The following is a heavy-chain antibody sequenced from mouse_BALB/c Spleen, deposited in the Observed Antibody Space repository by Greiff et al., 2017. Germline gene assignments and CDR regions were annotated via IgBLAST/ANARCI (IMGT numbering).Heavy chain of an antibody. J-gene: IGHJ4*01. V-gene: IGHV1-14*01. CDR3: ARGVVAKGYYYAMDD. CDR1: GYTFTSYV. D-gene: IGHD1-1*01. Sequence: EVQLQQSGPELVKPGASVKMSCKASGYTFTSYVMHWVKQKPGQGLEWIGYINPYNDGTKYNEKFKGKATLTSDKSSSTAYMELSSLTSEDSAVYYCARGVVAKGYYYAMDDWGQGTSVTVSS. CDR2: INPYNDGT.